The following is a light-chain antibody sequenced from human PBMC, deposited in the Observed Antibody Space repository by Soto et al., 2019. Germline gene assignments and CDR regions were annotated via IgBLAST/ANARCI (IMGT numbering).Light chain of an antibody. Sequence: DIQMTQSPSTLSASVGDRVTITCRASQSIGSWLAWYQQKPGKAPKLLIYKASSVESGVPSRFSGSGSGTEFTLTISSLQPYDFASYYCQQYGSYSPWTFGQGTKVEIK. CDR3: QQYGSYSPWT. V-gene: IGKV1-5*03. CDR2: KAS. CDR1: QSIGSW. J-gene: IGKJ1*01.